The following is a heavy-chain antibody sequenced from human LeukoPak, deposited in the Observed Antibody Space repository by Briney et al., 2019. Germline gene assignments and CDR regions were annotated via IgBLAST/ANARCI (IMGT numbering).Heavy chain of an antibody. Sequence: PGGSLRLSCAASGFTFSDYYMSWIRQAPGKGLEWVSYISSRGSTIYYADSVKGRFTISRDNAKNSLYLQMNSLRAEDTAVYYCARASDTYYYDSSGPPVSYRGQGTLVTVSS. D-gene: IGHD3-22*01. CDR3: ARASDTYYYDSSGPPVSY. V-gene: IGHV3-11*04. CDR2: ISSRGSTI. CDR1: GFTFSDYY. J-gene: IGHJ4*02.